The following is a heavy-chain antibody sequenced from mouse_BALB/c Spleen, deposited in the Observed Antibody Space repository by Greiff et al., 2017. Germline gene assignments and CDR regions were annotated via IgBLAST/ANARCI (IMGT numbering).Heavy chain of an antibody. J-gene: IGHJ1*01. Sequence: EVQLVESGGGLVKPGGSLKLSCAASGFTFSDYYMYWVRQTPEKRLEWVATISDGGSYTYYPDSVKGRFTISRDNAKNNLYLQMSSLKSEDTAMYYCARAGGNYVRYGYCDVWGAGTTVTVSS. CDR3: ARAGGNYVRYGYCDV. D-gene: IGHD2-1*01. CDR2: ISDGGSYT. CDR1: GFTFSDYY. V-gene: IGHV5-4*02.